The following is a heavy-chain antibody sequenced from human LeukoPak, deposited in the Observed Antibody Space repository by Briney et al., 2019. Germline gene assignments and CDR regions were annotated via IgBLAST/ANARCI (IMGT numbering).Heavy chain of an antibody. V-gene: IGHV3-11*01. D-gene: IGHD1-26*01. CDR3: ARGRATKNSDY. CDR1: GFTFSDYH. Sequence: GGSLRLSCAASGFTFSDYHMSWIRQAPGKGLEWVSYISNSGNTIYYVDSVKGRFTISRDNAKNFLNLQMNSLRAEDTAVYFCARGRATKNSDYWGQGTLVTVSS. CDR2: ISNSGNTI. J-gene: IGHJ4*02.